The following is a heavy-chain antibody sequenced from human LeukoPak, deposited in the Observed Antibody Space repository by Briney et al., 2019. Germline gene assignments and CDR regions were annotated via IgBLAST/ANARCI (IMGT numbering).Heavy chain of an antibody. CDR2: IYYSGST. CDR3: ARQYYDSSGYFLGNYYYGMDV. V-gene: IGHV4-59*08. J-gene: IGHJ6*02. D-gene: IGHD3-22*01. CDR1: GGSISSYY. Sequence: PSETLSLTCTVSGGSISSYYWSWIRQPAGKGLEWIGYIYYSGSTNYNPSLKRRVTISVDTSKNQFSLKLSSVTAADTAVYYCARQYYDSSGYFLGNYYYGMDVWGQGTTVTVSS.